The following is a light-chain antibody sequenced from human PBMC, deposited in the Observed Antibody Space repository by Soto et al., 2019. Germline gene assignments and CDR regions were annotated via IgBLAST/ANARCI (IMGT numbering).Light chain of an antibody. V-gene: IGLV1-40*01. CDR1: SSNIGAGYD. J-gene: IGLJ1*01. Sequence: QSVLTQPPSVSGAPGQRVTISCTGSSSNIGAGYDVHWYQQLPGTAPKLLIYGNNNRPSGVPDRFSGSKSGTSASLAVTGLQAEDEADYYCQSYAPGLRVFYVFGTGTKVTVL. CDR2: GNN. CDR3: QSYAPGLRVFYV.